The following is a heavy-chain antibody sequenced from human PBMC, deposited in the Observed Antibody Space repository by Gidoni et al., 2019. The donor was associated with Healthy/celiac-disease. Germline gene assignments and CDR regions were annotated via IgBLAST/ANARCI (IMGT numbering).Heavy chain of an antibody. J-gene: IGHJ4*02. Sequence: EVQLLESGGGLVQPGGSLRLSCAASGFTFSSYAMSWVRQAPGKGLEWVSAISGSGGSTYYADSVKGRFTISRDNSKNTLYLQMNSLRAEDTAVYYCAKGGVLLWFGELYYFDYWGQGTLVTVSS. CDR2: ISGSGGST. CDR3: AKGGVLLWFGELYYFDY. V-gene: IGHV3-23*01. CDR1: GFTFSSYA. D-gene: IGHD3-10*01.